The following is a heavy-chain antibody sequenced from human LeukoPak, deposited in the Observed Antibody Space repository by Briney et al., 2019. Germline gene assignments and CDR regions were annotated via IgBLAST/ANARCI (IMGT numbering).Heavy chain of an antibody. J-gene: IGHJ6*03. CDR1: GYTFTGYY. V-gene: IGHV1-8*02. CDR3: ARVETGYGDYYYYMDV. Sequence: GASVKVSCKASGYTFTGYYMHWVRQAPGQGLEWMGWMNPNSGNTGYAQKFQGRVTMTRNTSISTAYMELSSLRSEDTAVYYCARVETGYGDYYYYMDVWGKGTTVTISS. D-gene: IGHD3-9*01. CDR2: MNPNSGNT.